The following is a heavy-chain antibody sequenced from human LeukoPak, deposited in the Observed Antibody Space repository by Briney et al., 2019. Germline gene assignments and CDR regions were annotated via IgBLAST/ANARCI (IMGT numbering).Heavy chain of an antibody. V-gene: IGHV3-23*01. CDR3: ARESWVSNADAVS. CDR2: ITSGGNT. J-gene: IGHJ5*02. CDR1: GFTFSNFA. Sequence: PGGSLRLSCAASGFTFSNFAMSWVRQAPVRGLEWVASITSGGNTIYADSVKGRFTLSRDDSRNTVYLQLNCLRVEDTAVYYCARESWVSNADAVSWGQGTLVTVSS. D-gene: IGHD1-1*01.